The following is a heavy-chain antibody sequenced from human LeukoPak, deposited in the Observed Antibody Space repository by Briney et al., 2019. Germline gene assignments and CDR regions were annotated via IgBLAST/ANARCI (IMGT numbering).Heavy chain of an antibody. CDR1: GYSFTSYW. V-gene: IGHV5-10-1*01. J-gene: IGHJ6*02. CDR2: IDPSDSYT. Sequence: GESLKISCKGSGYSFTSYWISWVRQMPGKGLEWMGRIDPSDSYTNYSPSFQGHVTISAVKSISTAYLQWSSLKASDTAMYYCARSNTLVSGYAPVGYYYYGMDVWGQGTTVTVSS. D-gene: IGHD5-12*01. CDR3: ARSNTLVSGYAPVGYYYYGMDV.